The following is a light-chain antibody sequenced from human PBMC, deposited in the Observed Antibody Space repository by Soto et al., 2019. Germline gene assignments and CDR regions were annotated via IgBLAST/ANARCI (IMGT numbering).Light chain of an antibody. CDR1: QSVSSSY. J-gene: IGKJ1*01. V-gene: IGKV3-20*01. CDR3: QQYGGSPRT. CDR2: GAS. Sequence: EIVLTQSPGTLSLSPGERATLSCRASQSVSSSYLGWYQKKPGQAPRLLIYGASSRATGIPARFSGSGSGTDFTLTISRLEPEDFAVYYCQQYGGSPRTFGQGTKVEIK.